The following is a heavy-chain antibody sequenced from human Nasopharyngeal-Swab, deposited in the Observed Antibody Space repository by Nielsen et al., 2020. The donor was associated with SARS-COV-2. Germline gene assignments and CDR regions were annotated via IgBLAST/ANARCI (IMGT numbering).Heavy chain of an antibody. D-gene: IGHD2-2*01. J-gene: IGHJ5*02. CDR2: INHSGST. V-gene: IGHV4-34*01. CDR1: GGSFSGYY. CDR3: ARFIVVVPAATHWFDP. Sequence: SETLSLTCAVYGGSFSGYYWSWIRQPPGKGLEWIGEINHSGSTNYNPSLKSRVTISVDTSKNQFSLKLSSVTAAGTAVYYCARFIVVVPAATHWFDPWGQGTLVTVSS.